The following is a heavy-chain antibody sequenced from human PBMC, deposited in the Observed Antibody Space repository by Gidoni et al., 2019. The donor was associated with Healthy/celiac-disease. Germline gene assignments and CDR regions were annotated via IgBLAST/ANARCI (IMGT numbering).Heavy chain of an antibody. CDR3: ARDRGTMVRGVSSRVFDP. Sequence: QVQLVNSGSELKKPGASVQVYCKASGYTCTSYAMNWVRQAPGQGLEWMGWINTNAGNPTYAQGFTGRFVFSLDTAVSTAYLQICSLKAEDTAVYYCARDRGTMVRGVSSRVFDPWGQGTLVTVSS. J-gene: IGHJ5*02. V-gene: IGHV7-4-1*01. D-gene: IGHD3-10*01. CDR1: GYTCTSYA. CDR2: INTNAGNP.